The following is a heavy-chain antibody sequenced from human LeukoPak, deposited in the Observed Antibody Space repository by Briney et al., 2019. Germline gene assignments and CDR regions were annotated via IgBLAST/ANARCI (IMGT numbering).Heavy chain of an antibody. D-gene: IGHD3-22*01. J-gene: IGHJ4*02. Sequence: PSETLSLTCTVSGGSISSRTYYWGWIRQPPGRGLEWIGSIYYSGSTYYNPSLKSRVTISVDTSKNQFSLKLRSVTAADTAVYYCARRYYYDSSCYYFDFWGQGTLVTVSS. V-gene: IGHV4-39*01. CDR2: IYYSGST. CDR3: ARRYYYDSSCYYFDF. CDR1: GGSISSRTYY.